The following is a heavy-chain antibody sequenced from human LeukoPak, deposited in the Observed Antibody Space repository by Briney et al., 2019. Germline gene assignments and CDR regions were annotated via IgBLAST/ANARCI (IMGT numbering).Heavy chain of an antibody. D-gene: IGHD1-26*01. CDR1: GFTFRDYS. CDR3: VRDFMGMGGTTAYLHY. J-gene: IGHJ1*01. CDR2: ISRNSRHV. Sequence: PGGSLRLSCAASGFTFRDYSMNWVRQAPGKGLEWVSSISRNSRHVYYGGSVWGRFTISRDDARNFLFLVMNSLRADDMAVYYCVRDFMGMGGTTAYLHYWGQGTLVTVSS. V-gene: IGHV3-21*01.